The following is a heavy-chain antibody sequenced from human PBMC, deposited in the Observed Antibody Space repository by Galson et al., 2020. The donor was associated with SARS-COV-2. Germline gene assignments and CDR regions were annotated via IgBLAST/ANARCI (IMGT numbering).Heavy chain of an antibody. CDR2: ISSSSSYI. CDR3: ASHPSDTLYYDDGMDV. Sequence: TGGSLRLSCAASGFTFSSYSMNWVRQAPGKGLEWVSSISSSSSYIYYADSVKGRFTISRDNAKNSLYLQMNSLRAEDTAVYYCASHPSDTLYYDDGMDVWGQGTTVTVSS. D-gene: IGHD5-18*01. J-gene: IGHJ6*02. V-gene: IGHV3-21*01. CDR1: GFTFSSYS.